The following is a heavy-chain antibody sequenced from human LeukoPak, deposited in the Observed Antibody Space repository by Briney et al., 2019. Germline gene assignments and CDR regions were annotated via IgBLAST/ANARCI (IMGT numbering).Heavy chain of an antibody. CDR3: ARGSRPLGPRASYYFDY. CDR1: GFTFSSYW. V-gene: IGHV3-74*01. Sequence: GRSLRLSCAASGFTFSSYWMHWVRQAPGKGLVWVSRINSDGSSTSYADSVKGRFTISRDNAKNTLYLQMNSLRAEDTAVYYCARGSRPLGPRASYYFDYWGQGTLVTVSS. J-gene: IGHJ4*02. CDR2: INSDGSST.